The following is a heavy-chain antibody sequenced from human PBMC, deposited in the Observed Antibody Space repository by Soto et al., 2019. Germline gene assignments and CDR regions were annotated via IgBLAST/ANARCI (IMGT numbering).Heavy chain of an antibody. Sequence: GGSLRLSCAASGFTFSSYSMNWVRQAPGKGLEWVSSISSSSSYIYYADSVKGRFTISRDNAKNSLYLQMNSLRAEDTAVYYCARDPEDIVVVPAARGGPEYFQHWGQGTLVTVSS. D-gene: IGHD2-2*01. J-gene: IGHJ1*01. CDR2: ISSSSSYI. V-gene: IGHV3-21*01. CDR3: ARDPEDIVVVPAARGGPEYFQH. CDR1: GFTFSSYS.